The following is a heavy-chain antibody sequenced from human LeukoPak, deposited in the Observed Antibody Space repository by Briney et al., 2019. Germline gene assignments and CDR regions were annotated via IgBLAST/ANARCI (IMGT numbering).Heavy chain of an antibody. J-gene: IGHJ4*02. Sequence: GGSLRLSCATSGFTFSDYGVHWVRRPPGMGLEWVAVIWYDGSNKYYADSVNGRFTISRDNSKNTLYLQMNSLRAEDTAVYYCARPRSGWWDFDYWGQGTLVTVSS. D-gene: IGHD6-19*01. CDR2: IWYDGSNK. V-gene: IGHV3-33*01. CDR3: ARPRSGWWDFDY. CDR1: GFTFSDYG.